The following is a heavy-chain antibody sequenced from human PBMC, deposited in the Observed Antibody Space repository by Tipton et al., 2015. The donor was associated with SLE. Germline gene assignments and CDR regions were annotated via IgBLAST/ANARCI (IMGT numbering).Heavy chain of an antibody. Sequence: TLSLTCTVSGDSLTRHYWTWVRQPPGRGLEWVGCVYASGRTNYNTSLKSRVTISLDTSRNQFSLKVRSLTAADTAVYYCARAPEGDLLGGMDVWGQGTPVTVSS. CDR2: VYASGRT. CDR1: GDSLTRHY. CDR3: ARAPEGDLLGGMDV. D-gene: IGHD3-16*01. V-gene: IGHV4-59*11. J-gene: IGHJ6*02.